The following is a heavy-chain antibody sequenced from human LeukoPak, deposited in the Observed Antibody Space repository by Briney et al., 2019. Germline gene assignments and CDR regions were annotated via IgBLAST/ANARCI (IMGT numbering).Heavy chain of an antibody. V-gene: IGHV1-69*13. CDR1: GGTFSSYA. D-gene: IGHD3-22*01. J-gene: IGHJ4*02. Sequence: ASVKVSCKASGGTFSSYAISWVRQAPGQGLEWMGGIIPIFGTANYAQKFQGRVTITADESTSTAYMELSGLRSEDTAVYYCARVGEITMTAEPSFDYWGQGTLVTVSS. CDR2: IIPIFGTA. CDR3: ARVGEITMTAEPSFDY.